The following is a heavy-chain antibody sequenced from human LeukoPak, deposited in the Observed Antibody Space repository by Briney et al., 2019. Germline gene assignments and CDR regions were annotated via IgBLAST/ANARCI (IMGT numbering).Heavy chain of an antibody. CDR3: TRGPPGDSRRGDAFDI. D-gene: IGHD3-16*01. CDR1: GFTFSSCS. CDR2: IRSKGYGGTT. Sequence: GGSLRLSCAASGFTFSSCSMNWVRQAPGKGLEWVSFIRSKGYGGTTEYAASVKGRFTISRDDSKSIAYLQMNSLKTEDTAVYYCTRGPPGDSRRGDAFDIWGQGTMVTVSS. V-gene: IGHV3-49*04. J-gene: IGHJ3*02.